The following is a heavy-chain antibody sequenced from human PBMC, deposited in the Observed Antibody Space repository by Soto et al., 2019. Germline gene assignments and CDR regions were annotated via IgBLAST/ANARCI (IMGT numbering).Heavy chain of an antibody. Sequence: PGGSLKISCRGSGYSFTSYWIGWVRQMPGKGLEGMGIIYPGDSDTRYSPSFQGQVTISADKSISTAYLKWSSLKASDTAMYYCARLSGGGNSVKPDAFDIWGQGKMVTVSS. V-gene: IGHV5-51*01. CDR1: GYSFTSYW. J-gene: IGHJ3*02. CDR2: IYPGDSDT. CDR3: ARLSGGGNSVKPDAFDI. D-gene: IGHD2-21*02.